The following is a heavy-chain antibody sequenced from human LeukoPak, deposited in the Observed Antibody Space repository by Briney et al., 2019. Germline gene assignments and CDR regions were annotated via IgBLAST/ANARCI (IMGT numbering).Heavy chain of an antibody. CDR1: GGSFSGYY. J-gene: IGHJ6*03. V-gene: IGHV4-34*01. CDR2: MNHSGST. CDR3: ARGRIAALDYYYYYYMDV. Sequence: SETLSLTCAGYGGSFSGYYWSWIRQPPGKGLEWIGEMNHSGSTNYNPSLKSRVTISVDTSKNQFSLKLSSVTAADTAVYYCARGRIAALDYYYYYYMDVWGKGTTVTVSS. D-gene: IGHD6-6*01.